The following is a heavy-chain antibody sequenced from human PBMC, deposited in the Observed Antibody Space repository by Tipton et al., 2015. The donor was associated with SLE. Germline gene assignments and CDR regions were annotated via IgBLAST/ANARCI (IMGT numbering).Heavy chain of an antibody. CDR3: ARGPGLERDYYYYYYMDV. Sequence: LRLSCAVYGGSFSGYYWSWIRQPPGKGLEWIGEINHSGSTNYNPSLKSRVTISIDTSKNQFSLKLSSVTAADTAVYYCARGPGLERDYYYYYYMDVWTKGTTVTVSS. V-gene: IGHV4-34*01. D-gene: IGHD3/OR15-3a*01. J-gene: IGHJ6*03. CDR1: GGSFSGYY. CDR2: INHSGST.